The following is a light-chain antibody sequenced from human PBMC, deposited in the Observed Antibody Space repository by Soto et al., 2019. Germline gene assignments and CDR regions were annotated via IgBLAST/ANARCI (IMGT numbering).Light chain of an antibody. J-gene: IGLJ2*01. CDR1: SSNIGSNY. CDR2: RNN. Sequence: QSVLTQPPSASGTPGQRVTISCSGSSSNIGSNYVYWYQQLPGTAPKLLIYRNNHRPSGVPDRFSVSKSGTSASLAISGLRFEDEAEYYCAAWADRLSVNVVFGGGTKLTVL. CDR3: AAWADRLSVNVV. V-gene: IGLV1-47*01.